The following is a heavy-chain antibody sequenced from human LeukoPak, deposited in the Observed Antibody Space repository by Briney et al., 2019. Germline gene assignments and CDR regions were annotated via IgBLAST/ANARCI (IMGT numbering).Heavy chain of an antibody. Sequence: RGSLRLSCAASGFTVSSNYMSWVRQAPGKGLEWVSVIYSGGSTYYADSVKGRFTISRDNSKNTLYLQMNSLRAEDTAVYYCARSYSNYPDYYYYYYMDVWGKGTTVTVSS. V-gene: IGHV3-53*01. CDR1: GFTVSSNY. J-gene: IGHJ6*03. CDR2: IYSGGST. CDR3: ARSYSNYPDYYYYYYMDV. D-gene: IGHD4-11*01.